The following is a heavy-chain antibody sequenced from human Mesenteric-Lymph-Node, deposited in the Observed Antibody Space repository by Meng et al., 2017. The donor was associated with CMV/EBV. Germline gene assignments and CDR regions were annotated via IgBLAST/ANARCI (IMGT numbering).Heavy chain of an antibody. Sequence: ETLSLTCAASGFTVSSNYMNWVRQAPGKGPQWVSVIHSDGTTYYTDSVKGRFTSSSDNSKNTLYLQMNSLRIDDTAVYYCSTSSSRGYYYYGMDVWGQGTTVTVSS. V-gene: IGHV3-53*01. CDR1: GFTVSSNY. D-gene: IGHD3-22*01. CDR3: STSSSRGYYYYGMDV. CDR2: IHSDGTT. J-gene: IGHJ6*02.